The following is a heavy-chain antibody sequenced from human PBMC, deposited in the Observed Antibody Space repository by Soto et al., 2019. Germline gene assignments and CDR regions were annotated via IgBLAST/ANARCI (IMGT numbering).Heavy chain of an antibody. CDR1: GYTFTGYY. Sequence: GASVKVSCKASGYTFTGYYMHWVRQAPGQGLEWMGWINPNSGGTNYAQKFQGWVTMTRDTSISTAYMELSRLRSDDTAVYYCARDNPGSGSYNWFDPWGQGTLVTVSS. J-gene: IGHJ5*02. CDR3: ARDNPGSGSYNWFDP. V-gene: IGHV1-2*04. D-gene: IGHD3-10*01. CDR2: INPNSGGT.